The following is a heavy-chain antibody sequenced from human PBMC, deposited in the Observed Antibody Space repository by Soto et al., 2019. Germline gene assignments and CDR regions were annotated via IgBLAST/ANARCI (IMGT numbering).Heavy chain of an antibody. D-gene: IGHD6-25*01. J-gene: IGHJ6*02. CDR2: INHSGPT. CDR3: ARGRGYVYGSNFYGLDV. Sequence: SETLSLTGGVYRGSFSGLYWSWVRQTPGGGLEWIGEINHSGPTNYNPSFQNRVTISVDKSTNNFSLKMTSVTTADAAVYYCARGRGYVYGSNFYGLDVWGQGTTVTVSS. CDR1: RGSFSGLY. V-gene: IGHV4-34*01.